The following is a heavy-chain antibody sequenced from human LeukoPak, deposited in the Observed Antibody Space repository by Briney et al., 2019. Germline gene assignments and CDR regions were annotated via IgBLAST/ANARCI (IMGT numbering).Heavy chain of an antibody. CDR2: IYYSGST. Sequence: SETLSLTCTVSGGSISSRGYYWGWVRQPPGKGLEWIGGIYYSGSTSYNPSLKSRVTISVDTSKNQFSLKLSSVTAADTAVYYCATSPYNSAYYPFDYWGQGTLVTVSS. CDR1: GGSISSRGYY. J-gene: IGHJ4*02. CDR3: ATSPYNSAYYPFDY. V-gene: IGHV4-39*01. D-gene: IGHD3-22*01.